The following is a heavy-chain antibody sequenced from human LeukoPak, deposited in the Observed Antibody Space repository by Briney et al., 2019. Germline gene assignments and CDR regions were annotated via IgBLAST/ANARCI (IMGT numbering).Heavy chain of an antibody. CDR2: IYSGGST. Sequence: GGSLRLSCAASGFTVSSNYMSWVRQAPGKGLEWVSVIYSGGSTYYADSVKGRFTVSRDNSKNTLYLQMNSLRAEDTAVYYCAKDGYYYGSGGEFYYFDYWGQGTLVTVSS. J-gene: IGHJ4*02. V-gene: IGHV3-53*01. CDR3: AKDGYYYGSGGEFYYFDY. CDR1: GFTVSSNY. D-gene: IGHD3-10*01.